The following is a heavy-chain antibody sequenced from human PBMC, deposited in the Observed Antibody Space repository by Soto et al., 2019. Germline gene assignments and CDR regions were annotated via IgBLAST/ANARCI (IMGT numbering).Heavy chain of an antibody. J-gene: IGHJ4*02. CDR2: ISSSSSYI. Sequence: GGSLRLSCAASGFTFSSYSMNWVRQAPGKGLEWVSSISSSSSYIYYADSVKGRFTISRDNAKNSLYLQMNSLRAEDTAVYYCARARAAGKDLDYWGQGTLVTVSS. D-gene: IGHD6-13*01. V-gene: IGHV3-21*01. CDR1: GFTFSSYS. CDR3: ARARAAGKDLDY.